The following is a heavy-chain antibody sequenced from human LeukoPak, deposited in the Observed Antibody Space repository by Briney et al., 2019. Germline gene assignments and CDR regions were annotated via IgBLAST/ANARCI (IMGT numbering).Heavy chain of an antibody. J-gene: IGHJ4*02. CDR2: IIPIFGTA. CDR1: GGTFSSYA. Sequence: EASVKVSCKASGGTFSSYAISWVRQAPGQGLEWMGGIIPIFGTANYAQKFQGRVTITADESTSTAYMELSSLRSEDTAVYYCARGYSSSWYSGYWGQGTLVTVSS. V-gene: IGHV1-69*13. CDR3: ARGYSSSWYSGY. D-gene: IGHD6-13*01.